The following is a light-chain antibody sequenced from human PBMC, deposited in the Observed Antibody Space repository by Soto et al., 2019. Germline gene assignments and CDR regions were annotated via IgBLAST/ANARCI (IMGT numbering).Light chain of an antibody. V-gene: IGKV3-15*01. Sequence: EIVMTHSPATLSVSPGERATLSCRASQSVSNNLAWYQQKPGQAPRILIYGASTRATAIPARFSGSGSGTVFTLTISSLQSEDFAVYFCQKYDNWPYTFGQGTKLEIK. CDR3: QKYDNWPYT. J-gene: IGKJ2*01. CDR2: GAS. CDR1: QSVSNN.